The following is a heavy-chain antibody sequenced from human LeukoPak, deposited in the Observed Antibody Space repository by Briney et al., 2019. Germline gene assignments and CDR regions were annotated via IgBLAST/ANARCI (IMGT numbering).Heavy chain of an antibody. V-gene: IGHV3-21*01. CDR1: GFTFSSYS. J-gene: IGHJ4*02. D-gene: IGHD2-21*02. Sequence: PGGSLRLSCAASGFTFSSYSMNWVRQAPGKGLEWVSSISSSSSYIYYADSVKGRFTISRDNAKNSLYLQMNSLRAEDTAVYYCARAYCGGDCYIDYWGQGTLVTVSS. CDR2: ISSSSSYI. CDR3: ARAYCGGDCYIDY.